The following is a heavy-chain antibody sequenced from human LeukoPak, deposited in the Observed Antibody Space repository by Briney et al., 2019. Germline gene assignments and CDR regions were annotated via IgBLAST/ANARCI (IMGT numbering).Heavy chain of an antibody. CDR2: IYHSGST. V-gene: IGHV4-38-2*02. CDR1: GYSISSVYY. CDR3: ARGPYSYDSSGAFDI. J-gene: IGHJ3*02. Sequence: SETLSLTCTVSGYSISSVYYWGWIRQPPGKGLEGIGSIYHSGSTYYNPSLKSRVTISVDTSKNQFSLKLSSVTAADTAVYFCARGPYSYDSSGAFDIWGQGTMVTVSS. D-gene: IGHD3-22*01.